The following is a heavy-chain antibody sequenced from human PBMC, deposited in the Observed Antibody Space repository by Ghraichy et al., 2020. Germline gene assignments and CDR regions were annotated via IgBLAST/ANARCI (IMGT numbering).Heavy chain of an antibody. J-gene: IGHJ4*02. V-gene: IGHV3-33*01. CDR2: IWYDGSNK. CDR1: GFTFSSYG. CDR3: ARAGGRGSEPDFDY. D-gene: IGHD6-19*01. Sequence: GGSLRLSCAASGFTFSSYGMHWVRQAPGKGLEWVAVIWYDGSNKYYADSVKGRFTISRDNSKNTLYLQMNSLRAEDTAVYYCARAGGRGSEPDFDYWGQGTLVTVSS.